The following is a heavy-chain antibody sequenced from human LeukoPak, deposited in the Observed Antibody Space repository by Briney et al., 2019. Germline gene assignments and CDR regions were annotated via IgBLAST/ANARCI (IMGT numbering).Heavy chain of an antibody. CDR2: IYHSGST. D-gene: IGHD3-22*01. CDR1: GGSISSGGYS. V-gene: IGHV4-30-2*01. Sequence: SETLSLTCAVSGGSISSGGYSWSWIRQPPGKGLEWIGYIYHSGSTYYNPSLKSRVTISVDRSKNQFSLKLSSVTAADTAMYYCARGSYYYDSSGGHDAFDIWGQGTMVTVSS. J-gene: IGHJ3*02. CDR3: ARGSYYYDSSGGHDAFDI.